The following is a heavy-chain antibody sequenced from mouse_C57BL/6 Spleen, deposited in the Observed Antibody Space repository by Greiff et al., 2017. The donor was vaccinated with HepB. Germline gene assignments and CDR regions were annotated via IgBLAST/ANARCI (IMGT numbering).Heavy chain of an antibody. V-gene: IGHV1-18*01. CDR2: INPNNGGT. D-gene: IGHD2-4*01. CDR1: GYTFTDYN. J-gene: IGHJ4*01. CDR3: ARGGYDYDGIYYYAMDY. Sequence: VQLQQSGPELVKPGASVKIPCKASGYTFTDYNMDWVKQSHGKSLEWIGDINPNNGGTIYNQKFKGKATLTVDKSSSTAYMELRSLTSEDTAVYYCARGGYDYDGIYYYAMDYWGQGTSVTVSS.